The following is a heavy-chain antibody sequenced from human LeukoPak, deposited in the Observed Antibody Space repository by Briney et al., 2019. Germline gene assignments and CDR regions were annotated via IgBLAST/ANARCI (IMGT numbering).Heavy chain of an antibody. D-gene: IGHD3-22*01. V-gene: IGHV4-59*01. CDR2: IYYSGST. CDR3: ARGGYYHDSSGYWGAFDI. Sequence: PSETLSLTCTVSGGSISSYYWSWIRQPPGKGLEWIGYIYYSGSTNYNPSLKSRVTISVDTSKNQFSLKLSSVTAADTAVYYCARGGYYHDSSGYWGAFDIWGQGTMVTVSS. J-gene: IGHJ3*02. CDR1: GGSISSYY.